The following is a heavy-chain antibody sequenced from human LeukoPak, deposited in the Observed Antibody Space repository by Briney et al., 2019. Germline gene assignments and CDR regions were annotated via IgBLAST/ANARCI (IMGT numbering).Heavy chain of an antibody. J-gene: IGHJ4*02. D-gene: IGHD3-16*02. CDR2: FPGSNGGT. CDR1: GLTFSSYV. Sequence: PGGSLRLSCAASGLTFSSYVNWVRQAPGKGLEWVSAFPGSNGGTYYADTVPGRFTISRDNSMDTRYLQMNGRRAEDTPVYYCAQSRLSSNYLDNWGQGSLVTVSS. CDR3: AQSRLSSNYLDN. V-gene: IGHV3-23*01.